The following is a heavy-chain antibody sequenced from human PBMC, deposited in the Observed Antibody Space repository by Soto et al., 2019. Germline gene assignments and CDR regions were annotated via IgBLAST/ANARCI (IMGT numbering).Heavy chain of an antibody. J-gene: IGHJ4*02. Sequence: QAQLEESGGGVVQPGTSLRLSCSASSFSFSSSGMHWVRQPPGKGLGWVAAICDDGGNKYYADSVRGRFTISRDNSKNTLFLQMHSLRAEDTALYYCARSSGSYFAAFYDTWGQGTLVSVSS. CDR1: SFSFSSSG. V-gene: IGHV3-33*01. CDR2: ICDDGGNK. CDR3: ARSSGSYFAAFYDT. D-gene: IGHD1-26*01.